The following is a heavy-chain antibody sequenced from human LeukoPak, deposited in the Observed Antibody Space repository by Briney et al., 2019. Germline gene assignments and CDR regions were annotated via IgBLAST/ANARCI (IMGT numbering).Heavy chain of an antibody. V-gene: IGHV1-46*01. CDR1: GYTFTGYY. D-gene: IGHD6-13*01. Sequence: ASVKVSCKASGYTFTGYYMHWVRQAPGQGLEWMGIINPSGGSTSYAQKFQGRVTMTRDMSTSTVYMELSSLRSEDTAVYYCARGRIAAAGKTFRYFDLWGRGTLVTVSS. CDR2: INPSGGST. J-gene: IGHJ2*01. CDR3: ARGRIAAAGKTFRYFDL.